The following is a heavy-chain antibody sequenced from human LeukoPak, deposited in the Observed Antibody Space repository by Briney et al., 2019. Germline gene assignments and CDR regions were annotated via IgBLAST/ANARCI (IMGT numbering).Heavy chain of an antibody. D-gene: IGHD6-13*01. J-gene: IGHJ6*02. CDR2: ISYDGSNK. V-gene: IGHV3-30*18. CDR1: RFTSSSDG. CDR3: AKDGWFGQKLVPGEDSYGMDV. Sequence: GGSLRLSCAASRFTSSSDGMHWVREAPGKGVGWGSVISYDGSNKYYADSVKGRFTISRDNSKSTLYLQMNSLRAEDTAVYYCAKDGWFGQKLVPGEDSYGMDVWGQGTTVTVSS.